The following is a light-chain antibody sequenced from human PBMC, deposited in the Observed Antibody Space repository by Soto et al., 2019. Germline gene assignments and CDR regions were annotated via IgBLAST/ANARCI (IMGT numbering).Light chain of an antibody. CDR2: LGS. CDR3: MQALQTPIT. V-gene: IGKV2-28*01. Sequence: DIVMTQSPLSLPVTPGEPASISCISIHILLHSNGYNYLDWYLQKPGQSPQLLIYLGSNRASGVPDRFSGSGSGTDFTLKISRVEAEDVGVYYCMQALQTPITFGQGTRLEIK. CDR1: HILLHSNGYNY. J-gene: IGKJ5*01.